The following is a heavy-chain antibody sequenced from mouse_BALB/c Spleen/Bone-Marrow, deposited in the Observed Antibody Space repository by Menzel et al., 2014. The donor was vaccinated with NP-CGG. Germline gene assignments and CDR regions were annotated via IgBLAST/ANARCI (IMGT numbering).Heavy chain of an antibody. D-gene: IGHD2-10*02. J-gene: IGHJ4*01. V-gene: IGHV2-6-7*01. CDR2: IWGDGTT. Sequence: QVQLKESGPGLVAPSQSLSITCTVSGLSLTDYGINWVRQPPGKGLEWLGMIWGDGTTDYNSALRSRLSINKDNSRSQVFLKMNSLQTDDTARYYCAREKYGNYYAMGYWGQGTSVTVSS. CDR1: GLSLTDYG. CDR3: AREKYGNYYAMGY.